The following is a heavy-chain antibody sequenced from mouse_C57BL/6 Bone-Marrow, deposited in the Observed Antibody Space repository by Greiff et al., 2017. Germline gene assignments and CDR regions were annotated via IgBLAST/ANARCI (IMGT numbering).Heavy chain of an antibody. V-gene: IGHV1-42*01. CDR1: GYSFTGYY. CDR2: INPSTGGT. J-gene: IGHJ2*01. D-gene: IGHD1-1*01. Sequence: EVQVVESGPELVKPGASVKISCKASGYSFTGYYMNWVKQSPEKSLEWIGEINPSTGGTTYNQKFKAKATLTVDKSSSTAYMQLKSLTSEDSAVYYCARSRGYYGYWGQGTTLTVSS. CDR3: ARSRGYYGY.